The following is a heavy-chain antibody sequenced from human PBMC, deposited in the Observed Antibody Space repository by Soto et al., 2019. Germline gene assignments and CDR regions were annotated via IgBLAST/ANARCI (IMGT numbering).Heavy chain of an antibody. J-gene: IGHJ3*02. Sequence: GESLKISCKGSGYSFTSYWIGWVRQMPGKGLEWMGIIYPGDSDTRYSPSFQGQVTISADKSISTAYLQWSSLKASDTAMYYCARATYYYDSSGYFDAFDIWGQGTMVTVPS. CDR1: GYSFTSYW. D-gene: IGHD3-22*01. V-gene: IGHV5-51*01. CDR3: ARATYYYDSSGYFDAFDI. CDR2: IYPGDSDT.